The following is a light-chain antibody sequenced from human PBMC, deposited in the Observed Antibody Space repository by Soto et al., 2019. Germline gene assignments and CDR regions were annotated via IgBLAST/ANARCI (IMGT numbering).Light chain of an antibody. V-gene: IGLV2-14*01. CDR1: RSDIGGYNY. CDR3: SSYTNSSNLVV. CDR2: EVS. J-gene: IGLJ2*01. Sequence: QSALTQPASVSGSPGQSITSSCTGTRSDIGGYNYVSWYQQHPGKAPKLMIYEVSNRPSGVSNRFSGSKSGNTASLTISGLQAEDEADYYCSSYTNSSNLVVFGGGTQLTVL.